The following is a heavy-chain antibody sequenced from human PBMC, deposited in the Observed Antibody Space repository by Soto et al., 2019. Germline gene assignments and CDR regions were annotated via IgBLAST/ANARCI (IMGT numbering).Heavy chain of an antibody. CDR3: ARGSQSVWSSGYSTNPLYYYYGMDV. Sequence: GGSLRVSCAASEFTFSSYERGWRRPSPLRGLELFSYISSSGSTIYYADSVKGRFTISRDNAKNSLYLQMNSLRAEDTAVYYCARGSQSVWSSGYSTNPLYYYYGMDVWGQGTTVTVSS. J-gene: IGHJ6*02. CDR1: EFTFSSYE. V-gene: IGHV3-48*03. CDR2: ISSSGSTI. D-gene: IGHD3-22*01.